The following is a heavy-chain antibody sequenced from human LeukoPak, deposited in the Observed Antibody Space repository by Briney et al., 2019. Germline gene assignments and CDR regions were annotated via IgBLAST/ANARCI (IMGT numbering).Heavy chain of an antibody. V-gene: IGHV3-30-3*01. J-gene: IGHJ4*02. D-gene: IGHD3-10*01. Sequence: PGRSLRLSCAASGFTFSSYAMHWVRQAPGKGLEWVAVISYDGSNKYYADSVKGRFTISRDNSKNTLYLQMNSLRAEDTAVYYCARVWRAAGGFDYWGQGTLVTVSS. CDR2: ISYDGSNK. CDR1: GFTFSSYA. CDR3: ARVWRAAGGFDY.